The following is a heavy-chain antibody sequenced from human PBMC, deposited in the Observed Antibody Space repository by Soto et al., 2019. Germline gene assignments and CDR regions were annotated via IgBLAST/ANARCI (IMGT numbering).Heavy chain of an antibody. CDR1: GFTFRTYN. V-gene: IGHV3-21*01. D-gene: IGHD6-6*01. CDR3: ARQYPSSSRHFDH. CDR2: VSSGSSNI. J-gene: IGHJ4*02. Sequence: EVELVESGGGLVKPGKSLKLSCAASGFTFRTYNMIWVRQAPGKGLEWLASVSSGSSNIYYAASVKGRFTISRDNAQNSLFLQINSLSAEDTAVYYCARQYPSSSRHFDHWGQGTLVTVSA.